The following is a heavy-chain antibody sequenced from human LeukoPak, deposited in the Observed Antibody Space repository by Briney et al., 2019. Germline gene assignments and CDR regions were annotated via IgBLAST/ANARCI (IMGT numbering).Heavy chain of an antibody. D-gene: IGHD3-10*01. J-gene: IGHJ4*02. V-gene: IGHV4-59*01. CDR2: IYYSGST. CDR3: ARGNYIRSWYYFDN. Sequence: SETLSLTCTVSGGSISSYYWSWIRQPPGKGLEWIGYIYYSGSTNYNPSLESRVTISVDTSKNQFSLKLSSVTAADAAVYYCARGNYIRSWYYFDNWGQGTLVTVSS. CDR1: GGSISSYY.